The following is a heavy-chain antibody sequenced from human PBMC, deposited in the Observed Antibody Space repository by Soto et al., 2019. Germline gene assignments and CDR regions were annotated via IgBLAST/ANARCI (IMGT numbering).Heavy chain of an antibody. D-gene: IGHD6-13*01. CDR2: THTGGGA. V-gene: IGHV3-53*04. CDR3: AGEGIAAPASGEHAFDI. Sequence: EVQLVESGGGLVQPGGSLRLSCAASGFTVSRYYMTCVRQAQGKGLEWVSVTHTGGGALYADSVKGRFTISRKDSKNPVLLQMNSLRPEDTAVYFCAGEGIAAPASGEHAFDIWGHGTMVTVSS. J-gene: IGHJ3*02. CDR1: GFTVSRYY.